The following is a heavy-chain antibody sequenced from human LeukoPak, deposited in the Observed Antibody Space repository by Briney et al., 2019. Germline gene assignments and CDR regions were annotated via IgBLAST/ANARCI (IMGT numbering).Heavy chain of an antibody. D-gene: IGHD6-13*01. CDR2: INHSGST. V-gene: IGHV4-34*01. Sequence: SETLSLTCTVSGGSISSYYWSWIRQPPGKGLEWIGEINHSGSTNYNPSLKSRVTISVDTSKNQFSLKLSSVTAADTAVYYCARGAAAGTPHYYYYGMDVWGQGTTVTVSS. CDR3: ARGAAAGTPHYYYYGMDV. CDR1: GGSISSYY. J-gene: IGHJ6*02.